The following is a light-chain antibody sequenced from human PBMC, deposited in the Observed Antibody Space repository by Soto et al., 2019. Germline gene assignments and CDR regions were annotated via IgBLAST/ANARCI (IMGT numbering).Light chain of an antibody. V-gene: IGKV1-17*03. CDR1: RDISRY. CDR3: LQHYGYPWR. J-gene: IGKJ1*01. CDR2: VAT. Sequence: DIQMTQSPSAMSASVGDTVTITCRASRDISRYVAWFQQKPGEVPKRLIFVATSLQSGVPSRFSGSASGTEFTLTISSLQPADFATYYCLQHYGYPWRFGKGNRVEMK.